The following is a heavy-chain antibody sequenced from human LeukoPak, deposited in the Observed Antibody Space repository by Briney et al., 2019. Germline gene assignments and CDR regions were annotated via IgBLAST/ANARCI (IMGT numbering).Heavy chain of an antibody. J-gene: IGHJ1*01. Sequence: GGSLRLSCAASGFTFSSYAMSWVRQAPGKGLEWVSGISGSGGSTYYADSVKGRFTIFRDNSKNTLYLQMNSLRAEDTAVYYCAKGYCSSTSCYGFYFQHWGQGTLVTVSS. V-gene: IGHV3-23*01. CDR2: ISGSGGST. CDR1: GFTFSSYA. D-gene: IGHD2-2*01. CDR3: AKGYCSSTSCYGFYFQH.